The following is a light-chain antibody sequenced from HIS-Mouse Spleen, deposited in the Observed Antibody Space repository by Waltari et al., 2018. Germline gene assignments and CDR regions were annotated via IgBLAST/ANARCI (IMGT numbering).Light chain of an antibody. Sequence: SYVLTQPPSVSVAPGQTARITCGGNNIGSKSVHWYQQKPGQAPVLVVYDDSGRPSGIPGRFSGPNSGNTATLTISRVEAGDEADYYCQVWDSSSDHWVFGGGTKLTVL. J-gene: IGLJ3*02. V-gene: IGLV3-21*02. CDR2: DDS. CDR3: QVWDSSSDHWV. CDR1: NIGSKS.